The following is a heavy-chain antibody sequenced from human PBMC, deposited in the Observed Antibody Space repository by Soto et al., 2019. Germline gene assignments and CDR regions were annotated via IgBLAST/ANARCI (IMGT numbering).Heavy chain of an antibody. Sequence: SETLSLTCAVSGGSISSSNCWSCVRQPPGKGLEWIGEIYHSGSTNYNPSLKSRVTISVDKSKNQFSLKLSSVTAADTAVYYCARSQYFDWLLPKYGMDVWGQGTTVTVSS. J-gene: IGHJ6*02. CDR3: ARSQYFDWLLPKYGMDV. CDR2: IYHSGST. D-gene: IGHD3-9*01. V-gene: IGHV4-4*02. CDR1: GGSISSSNC.